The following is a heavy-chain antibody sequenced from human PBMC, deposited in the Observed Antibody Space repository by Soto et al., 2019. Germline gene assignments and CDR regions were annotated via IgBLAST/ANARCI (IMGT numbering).Heavy chain of an antibody. V-gene: IGHV1-3*04. D-gene: IGHD4-17*01. CDR3: SRALTGAPLQRGAYGGLDF. Sequence: QVQLMQSGAEVKTPGASVKISCRASGYSFTSYAIHWVRQAPGQRLEWMGWFNTGNGNTTYSQNFRGRVTITRDTAASTASMELSSLGSEDSSIYYCSRALTGAPLQRGAYGGLDFWGQGNTFTVSS. J-gene: IGHJ6*02. CDR2: FNTGNGNT. CDR1: GYSFTSYA.